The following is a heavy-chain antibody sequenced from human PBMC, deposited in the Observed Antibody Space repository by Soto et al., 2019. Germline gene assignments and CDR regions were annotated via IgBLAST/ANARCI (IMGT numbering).Heavy chain of an antibody. CDR2: IYTSGST. J-gene: IGHJ4*02. V-gene: IGHV4-4*07. CDR1: GGSISSFY. Sequence: SETLSLTCTVSGGSISSFYCNWIRQPAGKGLEWIGRIYTSGSTNYNPSLKSRVTMSVDTSKNLFSLKLSSVTAADTAMYYCARDHSSSSMDYWGQGTLVTV. CDR3: ARDHSSSSMDY. D-gene: IGHD6-6*01.